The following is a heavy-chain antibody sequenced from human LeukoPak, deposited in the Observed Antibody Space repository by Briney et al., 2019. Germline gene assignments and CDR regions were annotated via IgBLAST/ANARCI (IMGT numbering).Heavy chain of an antibody. CDR2: INPNSGGT. Sequence: VASVKVSCKASGYTFTGYYMHWVRQAPGQGLEWMGWINPNSGGTNYAQKFQGRVTMTRDTSISTAYMELSRLRSDDTAVYYCAREYSGYDYQIDYWGQGTLVTVSS. D-gene: IGHD5-12*01. CDR1: GYTFTGYY. V-gene: IGHV1-2*02. J-gene: IGHJ4*02. CDR3: AREYSGYDYQIDY.